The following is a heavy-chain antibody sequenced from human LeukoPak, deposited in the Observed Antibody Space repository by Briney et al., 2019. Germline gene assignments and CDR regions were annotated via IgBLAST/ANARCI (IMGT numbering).Heavy chain of an antibody. CDR3: ARDKTGLVGATYGMDV. CDR1: GGSVSSGSHY. J-gene: IGHJ6*02. CDR2: IYYSGST. Sequence: SETLSLTCTVSGGSVSSGSHYWSWIRQPPGKGLEWIGYIYYSGSTNYNPSLKSRVTISVDTSKNQFSLKLSSVTAADTAVYYCARDKTGLVGATYGMDVWGQGTTVTVSS. D-gene: IGHD1-26*01. V-gene: IGHV4-61*01.